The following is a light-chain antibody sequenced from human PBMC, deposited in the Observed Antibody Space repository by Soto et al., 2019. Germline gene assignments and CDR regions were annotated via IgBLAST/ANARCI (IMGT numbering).Light chain of an antibody. Sequence: QSVLTQPPSASGSPGQSVAISCTGTSIDVGGYNYVSWYQQHPGKVPKVLISEVSKRPSGVPDRFSGSKSGNTASLTVSGLQADDEADYYCSSFAGTFFVFGTGTKVTVL. CDR2: EVS. V-gene: IGLV2-8*01. CDR1: SIDVGGYNY. CDR3: SSFAGTFFV. J-gene: IGLJ1*01.